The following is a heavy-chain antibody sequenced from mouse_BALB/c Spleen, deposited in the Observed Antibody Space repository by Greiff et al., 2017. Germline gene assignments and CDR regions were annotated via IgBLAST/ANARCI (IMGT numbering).Heavy chain of an antibody. V-gene: IGHV5-9-4*01. J-gene: IGHJ3*01. Sequence: EVMLVESGGGLVKPGGSLKLSCAASGFTFSSYAMSWVRQSPEKRLEWVAEISSGGSYTYYPDTVTGRFTISRDNAKNTLYLEMSSLRSEDTAMYYCARVERRNDWGFAYWGQGTLVTVSA. CDR2: ISSGGSYT. CDR3: ARVERRNDWGFAY. D-gene: IGHD4-1*01. CDR1: GFTFSSYA.